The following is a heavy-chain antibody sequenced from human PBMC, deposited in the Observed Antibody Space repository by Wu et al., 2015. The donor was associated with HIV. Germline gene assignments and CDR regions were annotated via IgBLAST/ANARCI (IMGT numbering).Heavy chain of an antibody. J-gene: IGHJ6*02. Sequence: QVQLVQSGAEVKKPESSVRVSCKASGGTFSSYGINWVRQAPGKGLEWMGGFDPEDGETIYAQKFQGRVTMTEDTSTDTAYMELSSLRSEDTAVYYCATGGWMVRGVVDYYGMDVWGQGP. CDR1: GGTFSSYG. CDR3: ATGGWMVRGVVDYYGMDV. CDR2: FDPEDGET. D-gene: IGHD3-10*01. V-gene: IGHV1-24*01.